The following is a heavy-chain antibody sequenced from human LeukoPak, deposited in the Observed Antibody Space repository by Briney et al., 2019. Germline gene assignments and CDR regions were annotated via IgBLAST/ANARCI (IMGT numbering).Heavy chain of an antibody. CDR1: GFTFSTYG. CDR2: IRSDGINK. J-gene: IGHJ6*03. Sequence: PGGSLRLPCAASGFTFSTYGMHWVRQAPGKGLEWVAFIRSDGINKYYADSVKGRFTISRDNSKNTLYLQMNSLRAEDTAVYYCAKGSGWEVSYYYYYMDVWGKGTTVTISS. CDR3: AKGSGWEVSYYYYYMDV. D-gene: IGHD1-26*01. V-gene: IGHV3-30*02.